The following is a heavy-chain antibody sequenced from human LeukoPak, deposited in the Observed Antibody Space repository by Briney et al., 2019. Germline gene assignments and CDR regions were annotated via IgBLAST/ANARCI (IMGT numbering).Heavy chain of an antibody. V-gene: IGHV3-13*01. CDR2: IGRGGDT. J-gene: IGHJ2*01. CDR1: GFTFSNSD. Sequence: GGSLRLSCVASGFTFSNSDMHWGRQATGKGLEWVSAIGRGGDTYYSDFVKGRFTISRENAENSLYLQMNSLSEGDTAVYYCAREIADILTGGWDLDLRGRGTLLTVSS. D-gene: IGHD3-9*01. CDR3: AREIADILTGGWDLDL.